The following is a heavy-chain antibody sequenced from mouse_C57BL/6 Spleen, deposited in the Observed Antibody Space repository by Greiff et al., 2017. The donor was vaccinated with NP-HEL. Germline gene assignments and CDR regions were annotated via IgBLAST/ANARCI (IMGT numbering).Heavy chain of an antibody. D-gene: IGHD2-4*01. J-gene: IGHJ2*01. CDR1: GYTFTSYW. V-gene: IGHV1-55*01. Sequence: QVQLQQSGAELVKPGASVKMSCKASGYTFTSYWITWVKQRPGQGLEWIGDIYPGSGSTNYNEKFKSKATLTVDTSSSTAYMQLSSLTSEDSAVYYCARHGYYDYLYYFDYWGQGTTLTVSS. CDR2: IYPGSGST. CDR3: ARHGYYDYLYYFDY.